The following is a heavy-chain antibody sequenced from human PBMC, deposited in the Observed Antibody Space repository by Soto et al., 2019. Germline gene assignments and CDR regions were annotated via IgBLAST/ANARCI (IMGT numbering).Heavy chain of an antibody. Sequence: QVQLQESGPGLVKSSQTLSLTSTVSGGSISSGNYYWNWIRQHPGKGLEWIGYIYYSGSTHLNPSLYSLVPISVDTSKNRFSLKLTSTSAADTAVYYCARSWNWHYALFGYWGQGTPVTVSS. CDR3: ARSWNWHYALFGY. V-gene: IGHV4-31*01. CDR2: IYYSGST. J-gene: IGHJ4*02. CDR1: GGSISSGNYY. D-gene: IGHD1-7*01.